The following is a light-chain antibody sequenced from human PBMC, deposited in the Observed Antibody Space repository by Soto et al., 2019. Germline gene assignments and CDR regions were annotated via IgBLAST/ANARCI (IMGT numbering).Light chain of an antibody. CDR1: QDISSN. Sequence: DIPMTQSPPSLSGFVGDRVSITCQSSQDISSNLNWYQQKAGEAPRLLISDVSTLETGVPSRFSGSGSGTEYTLTIASLQPEDTATYYCQHYDTGPTWTFGQGTKVQI. V-gene: IGKV1-33*01. CDR3: QHYDTGPTWT. CDR2: DVS. J-gene: IGKJ1*01.